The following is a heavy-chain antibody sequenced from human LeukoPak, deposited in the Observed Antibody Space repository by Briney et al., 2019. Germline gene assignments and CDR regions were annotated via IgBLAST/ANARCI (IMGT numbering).Heavy chain of an antibody. J-gene: IGHJ4*02. CDR3: AREYCSGGSWYFDY. CDR2: IFTSWWT. CDR1: GGSISSYY. D-gene: IGHD2-15*01. Sequence: SETLSLTCTVSGGSISSYYWSWVRQSPGQGLEWIGYIFTSWWTAYNPSLKSRVTMSVDTSKTQLSLKLSSVTAADTAVYFCAREYCSGGSWYFDYWGQGTLVIVSS. V-gene: IGHV4-4*09.